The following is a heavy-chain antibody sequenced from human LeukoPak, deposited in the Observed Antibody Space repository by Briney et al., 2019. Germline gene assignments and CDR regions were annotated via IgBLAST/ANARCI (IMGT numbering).Heavy chain of an antibody. CDR2: IYYSGST. CDR1: GDSISSSSYY. CDR3: ASLRISWNYFDY. D-gene: IGHD5-12*01. Sequence: SETLSLTCTVSGDSISSSSYYWGWIRQPPGKGLEWIGHIYYSGSTYYNPSLKSRVAISVDTSKNQFSLKLTSVTAADTAVYYCASLRISWNYFDYWGQGSLVTVSS. J-gene: IGHJ4*02. V-gene: IGHV4-39*01.